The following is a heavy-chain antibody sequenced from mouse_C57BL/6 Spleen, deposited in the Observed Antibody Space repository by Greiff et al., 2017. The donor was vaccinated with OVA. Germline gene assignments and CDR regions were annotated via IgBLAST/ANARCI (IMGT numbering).Heavy chain of an antibody. CDR1: GYSFTGYF. D-gene: IGHD1-1*01. CDR3: ARWDYYGSSPAMDY. V-gene: IGHV1-20*01. J-gene: IGHJ4*01. Sequence: VQLKQSGPELVKPGDSVKISCKASGYSFTGYFMNWVMQSHGKSLEWIGRINPYNGDTFYNQKFKGKATLTVDKSSSTAHMELRSLTSEDSAVYYCARWDYYGSSPAMDYWGQGTSVTVSS. CDR2: INPYNGDT.